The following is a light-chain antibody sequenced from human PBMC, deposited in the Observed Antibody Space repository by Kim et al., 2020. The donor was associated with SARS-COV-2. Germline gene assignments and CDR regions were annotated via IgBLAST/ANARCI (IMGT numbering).Light chain of an antibody. V-gene: IGKV1-27*01. Sequence: ASVGESITITCRASQGISESLAWYQQRPRTVPKRLIYGASVLQSGAPSRCSGSGSGTVFTLTISRLQPEDVGTYYCQKDNSAPRTFGQGTKVDIK. CDR3: QKDNSAPRT. CDR2: GAS. CDR1: QGISES. J-gene: IGKJ1*01.